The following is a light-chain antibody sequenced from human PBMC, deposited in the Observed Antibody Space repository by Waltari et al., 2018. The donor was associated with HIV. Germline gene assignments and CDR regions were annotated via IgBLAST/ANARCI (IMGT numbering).Light chain of an antibody. J-gene: IGLJ2*01. CDR2: QDY. Sequence: SYELTQPPSVSVSPGQTASITCSGDKLGDQYACWYQQNPGQSPVLVIDQDYKRRSGIPERFSGSSSGNTATLTISGTQAMDEADYYCQAWDTGCAVFGGGTKLTVL. CDR1: KLGDQY. V-gene: IGLV3-1*01. CDR3: QAWDTGCAV.